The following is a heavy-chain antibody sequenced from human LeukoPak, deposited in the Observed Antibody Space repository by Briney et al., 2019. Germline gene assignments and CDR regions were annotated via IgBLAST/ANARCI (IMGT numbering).Heavy chain of an antibody. D-gene: IGHD3-3*01. V-gene: IGHV4-4*07. CDR1: GGSISSYY. CDR2: IYTSGST. CDR3: ARVSPDFWSGYYRVGWFDP. J-gene: IGHJ5*02. Sequence: SETLSLTCTVSGGSISSYYWSWIRQPAGKGLECIGRIYTSGSTNYNPSLKSRVTMSVDTSKNQFSLKLSSVTAADTAVYYCARVSPDFWSGYYRVGWFDPWGQGTLVTVSS.